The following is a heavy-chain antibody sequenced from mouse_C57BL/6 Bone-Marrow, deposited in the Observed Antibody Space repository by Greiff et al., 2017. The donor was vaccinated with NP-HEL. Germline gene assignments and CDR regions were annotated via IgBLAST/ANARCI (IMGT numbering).Heavy chain of an antibody. V-gene: IGHV5-6*01. J-gene: IGHJ3*01. CDR1: GFTFSSYG. D-gene: IGHD2-4*01. Sequence: EVMLVESGGELVKPGGSLKLSCAASGFTFSSYGMSWVRQTPDKRLEWVATISSGGSYTYYPDSVKGRFTISRDNAKNTLYLQMSSLKSEDTAMYYCASINYDYDEGFAYWGQGTLVTVSA. CDR3: ASINYDYDEGFAY. CDR2: ISSGGSYT.